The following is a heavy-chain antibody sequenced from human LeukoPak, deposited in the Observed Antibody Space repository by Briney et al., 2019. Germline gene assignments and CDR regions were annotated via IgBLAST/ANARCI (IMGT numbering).Heavy chain of an antibody. V-gene: IGHV3-23*01. D-gene: IGHD1-26*01. CDR1: GFTFCTYA. Sequence: GGSLRLSCTAAGFTFCTYAMGWARQAPGKGLEWVSGIGSSGVDTYYADSAKGRFTISRDNSKNTVYLQMNSLRAEDTALYYCMRAYTTNGRYSEPWGQGTLVTVSS. CDR2: IGSSGVDT. CDR3: MRAYTTNGRYSEP. J-gene: IGHJ4*02.